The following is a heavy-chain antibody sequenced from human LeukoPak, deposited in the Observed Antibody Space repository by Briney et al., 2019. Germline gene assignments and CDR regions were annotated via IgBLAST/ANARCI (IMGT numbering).Heavy chain of an antibody. D-gene: IGHD6-19*01. Sequence: GGSLRLSCAASGYTFRSYAMQWVRQAPGKGLEYVSAISSDGRITHYANSVKGRFTISRDNSKNTLYLQMGSLRADDMAMYYCGRLSGWYWLDNSGQGTLVTVSS. J-gene: IGHJ4*02. CDR2: ISSDGRIT. CDR1: GYTFRSYA. V-gene: IGHV3-64*01. CDR3: GRLSGWYWLDN.